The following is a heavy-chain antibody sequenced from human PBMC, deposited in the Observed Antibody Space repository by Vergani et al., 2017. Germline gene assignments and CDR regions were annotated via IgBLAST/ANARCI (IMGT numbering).Heavy chain of an antibody. CDR3: ARRSVVIPYYYGMDV. CDR2: INPSGGST. V-gene: IGHV1-46*01. J-gene: IGHJ6*02. Sequence: QVQLVQSGAEVKKPGASVKVSCKASGYTFTSYGISWVRQAPGQGLEWMGIINPSGGSTSYAQKFQGRVTMTRDTSTSTVYMELSSLRSEDTAVYYCARRSVVIPYYYGMDVWGQGTTVTVSS. CDR1: GYTFTSYG. D-gene: IGHD3-22*01.